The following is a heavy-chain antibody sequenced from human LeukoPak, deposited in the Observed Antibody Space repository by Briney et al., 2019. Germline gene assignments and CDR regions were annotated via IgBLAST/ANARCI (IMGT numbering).Heavy chain of an antibody. J-gene: IGHJ6*03. CDR1: GGSISSSSYY. D-gene: IGHD3-3*01. Sequence: SETLSLTCTVSGGSISSSSYYWGWIRQPPGKGLEWIGSIYYSGSTYYNPSLKSRVTISVDTSKNQFSLKLSSVTAADTAVYYCARRASTYYDFWSGYKRNDHYYYYMDVWGKGTTVTVSS. V-gene: IGHV4-39*01. CDR2: IYYSGST. CDR3: ARRASTYYDFWSGYKRNDHYYYYMDV.